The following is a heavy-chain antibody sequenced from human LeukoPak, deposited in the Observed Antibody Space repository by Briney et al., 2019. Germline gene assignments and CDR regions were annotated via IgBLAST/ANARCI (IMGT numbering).Heavy chain of an antibody. V-gene: IGHV4-59*01. CDR2: IYYSGST. CDR1: GXSISSYY. Sequence: SETLSLTCTVSGXSISSYYWSWIRQPPGKGLEWIGYIYYSGSTNYNPSLKSRVTISVDTSKNQFSLKLSSVTAADTAVYYCARGRPYGDPGDYWGQGTLVTVSS. D-gene: IGHD4-17*01. J-gene: IGHJ4*02. CDR3: ARGRPYGDPGDY.